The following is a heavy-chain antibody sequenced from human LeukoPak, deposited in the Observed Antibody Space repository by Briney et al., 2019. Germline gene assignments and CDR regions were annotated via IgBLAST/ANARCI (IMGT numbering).Heavy chain of an antibody. J-gene: IGHJ4*02. CDR1: GYSFTSYW. CDR2: IYPGDSDT. CDR3: ARRDYDILTGYAYYFDY. D-gene: IGHD3-9*01. V-gene: IGHV5-51*01. Sequence: GESLQISCKGSGYSFTSYWIGWVRQMPGKGLEWMGIIYPGDSDTRYSPSFQGQVTISADKSISTAYLQWSSLKASDTAMYYCARRDYDILTGYAYYFDYWGQGTLVTVSS.